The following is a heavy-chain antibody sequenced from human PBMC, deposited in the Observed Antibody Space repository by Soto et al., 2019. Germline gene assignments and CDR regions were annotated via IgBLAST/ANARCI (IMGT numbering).Heavy chain of an antibody. CDR3: ARIRGWGWLGPNDD. D-gene: IGHD3-10*01. V-gene: IGHV2-26*01. CDR2: IFSNDAK. J-gene: IGHJ4*01. CDR1: VFSLSHARMS. Sequence: QVTLKESGPVLVKPTETLTLTCTVSVFSLSHARMSVSWIRQPPGKALEWLAHIFSNDAKSYSASLKSRLTHSKDTSKSQVVLTMTNMDPVDTAPYYCARIRGWGWLGPNDDCGHGTRVTVSA.